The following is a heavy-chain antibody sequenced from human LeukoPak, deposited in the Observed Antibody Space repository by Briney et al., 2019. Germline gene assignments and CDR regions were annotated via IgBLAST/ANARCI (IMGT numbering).Heavy chain of an antibody. CDR1: GFTFSSYG. Sequence: GRSLRLSCAASGFTFSSYGMHWVRQAPGKGLEWVALIWYDGNNKYYADSVKGRFTISRDNSKNTLYLQLNSLRAEDTAVYYCARGLPATLLDYWGQGTLVTVSS. CDR3: ARGLPATLLDY. V-gene: IGHV3-33*01. D-gene: IGHD2-2*01. CDR2: IWYDGNNK. J-gene: IGHJ4*02.